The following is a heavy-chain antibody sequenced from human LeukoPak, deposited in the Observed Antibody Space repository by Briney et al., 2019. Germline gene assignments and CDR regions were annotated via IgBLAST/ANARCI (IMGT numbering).Heavy chain of an antibody. D-gene: IGHD4-17*01. CDR1: GGSISSYY. CDR2: IYYSGST. CDR3: ARGIESYGDYGY. J-gene: IGHJ4*02. V-gene: IGHV4-59*01. Sequence: SETLSPTCTVSGGSISSYYWSWIRQPPGKGLEWIGYIYYSGSTNYNPSLKSRVTISIDTSKNQFSLKLSSLTAADTAIYYCARGIESYGDYGYWGQGILVTVSS.